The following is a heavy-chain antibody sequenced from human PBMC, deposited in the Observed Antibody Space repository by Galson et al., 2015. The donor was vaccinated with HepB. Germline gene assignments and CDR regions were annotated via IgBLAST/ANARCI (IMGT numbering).Heavy chain of an antibody. CDR3: ARMGRSGSHQSYYYYGMDV. J-gene: IGHJ6*02. D-gene: IGHD6-19*01. CDR2: IKQDGSEK. V-gene: IGHV3-7*03. Sequence: SLRLSCAASGFTFSSNWMSWVRQAPGKGLEWVANIKQDGSEKYYVDSVKGRFTISRDNAKNSLYLQMNSLRAEDTAVYYCARMGRSGSHQSYYYYGMDVWGQGTTVTVSS. CDR1: GFTFSSNW.